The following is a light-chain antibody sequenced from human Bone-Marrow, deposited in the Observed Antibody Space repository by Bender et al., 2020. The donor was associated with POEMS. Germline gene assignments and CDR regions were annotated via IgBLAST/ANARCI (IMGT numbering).Light chain of an antibody. CDR3: QSADSSRTHVL. V-gene: IGLV3-21*02. CDR1: NFRVKT. J-gene: IGLJ2*01. CDR2: DYG. Sequence: SYVVTQPPSVSVAPGQTARIPCGGKNFRVKTVPCYQKKPAPPPLLVVYDYGDRPSGIPDRLSGSNSGNTATLTISGVQAEDEADYYCQSADSSRTHVLFGGGTKLTVL.